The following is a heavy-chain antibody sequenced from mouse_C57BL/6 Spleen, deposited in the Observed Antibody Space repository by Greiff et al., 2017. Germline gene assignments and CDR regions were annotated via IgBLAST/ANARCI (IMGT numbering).Heavy chain of an antibody. CDR3: TTRSYGSYAMDY. CDR2: IDPETGGT. D-gene: IGHD1-1*01. V-gene: IGHV1-15*01. J-gene: IGHJ4*01. Sequence: QVQLKQSGAELVRPGASVTLSCKASGYTFTDYEMHWVKQTPVHGLEWIGAIDPETGGTAYNQKFKGKAILTADKSSSTAYMELRSLTSEDSAVYYCTTRSYGSYAMDYWGQGTSVTVSS. CDR1: GYTFTDYE.